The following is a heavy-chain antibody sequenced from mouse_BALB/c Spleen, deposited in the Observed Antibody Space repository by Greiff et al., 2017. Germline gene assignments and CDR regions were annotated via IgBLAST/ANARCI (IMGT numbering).Heavy chain of an antibody. CDR1: GFTFSSYG. V-gene: IGHV5-6*01. CDR2: ISSGGSYT. Sequence: EVQGVESGGDLVKPGGSLKLSCAASGFTFSSYGMSWVRQTPDKRLEWVATISSGGSYTYYPDSVKGRFTISRDNAKNTLYLQMSSLKSEDTAMYYCARLGLFDYWGQGTTLTVSS. J-gene: IGHJ2*01. CDR3: ARLGLFDY.